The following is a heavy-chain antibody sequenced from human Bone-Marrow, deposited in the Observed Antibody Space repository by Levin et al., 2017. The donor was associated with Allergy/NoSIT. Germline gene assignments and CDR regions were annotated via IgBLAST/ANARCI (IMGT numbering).Heavy chain of an antibody. Sequence: GGSLRLSCAASGFTFSSYGMHWVRQAPGKGLEWVAVISYDGSNKYYADSVKGRFTISRDNSKNTLYLQMNSLRAEDTAVYYCAKDRGVAAGPVDYWGQGTLVTVSS. CDR1: GFTFSSYG. CDR3: AKDRGVAAGPVDY. D-gene: IGHD6-13*01. J-gene: IGHJ4*02. V-gene: IGHV3-30*18. CDR2: ISYDGSNK.